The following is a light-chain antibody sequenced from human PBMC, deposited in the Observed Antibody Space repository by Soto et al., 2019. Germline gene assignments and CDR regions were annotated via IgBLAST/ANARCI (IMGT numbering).Light chain of an antibody. CDR2: DAS. CDR1: QSVGTF. Sequence: EIVLTQSPATLSLSPGERATLSCRASQSVGTFLAWYQHKPGQAPRLLIYDASNRATGVPARFSGSGSGTDFTPTISSLEPEDFAVYYCEQRSNWPPALTFGGGT. V-gene: IGKV3-11*01. J-gene: IGKJ4*01. CDR3: EQRSNWPPALT.